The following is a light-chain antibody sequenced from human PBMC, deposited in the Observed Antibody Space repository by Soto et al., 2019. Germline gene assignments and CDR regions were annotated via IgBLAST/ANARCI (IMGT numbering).Light chain of an antibody. CDR1: QSISSY. CDR2: AAS. Sequence: DIQITQWRPSRWSAVVDIVSITCRASQSISSYLNWYQQKPGKAPKLLIYAASSLQSGVPSRFSGSGSGTDFTLSISSMQTEEFATYYCQQSYSTWTVGQGTKVDIK. V-gene: IGKV1-39*01. CDR3: QQSYSTWT. J-gene: IGKJ1*01.